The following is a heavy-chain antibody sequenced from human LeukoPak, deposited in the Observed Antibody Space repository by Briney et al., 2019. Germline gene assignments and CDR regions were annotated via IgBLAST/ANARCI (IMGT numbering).Heavy chain of an antibody. V-gene: IGHV1-18*01. J-gene: IGHJ4*02. Sequence: GASVNVSCKASGYTFNSYAISWVRQAPGQGREWLGWINTYNADTKYPQKLQGRVTLTTDTSTTTAYMEVWSLRSADTAVYYCARYHSISGHYYFDFWGQGTLVTVSS. CDR3: ARYHSISGHYYFDF. D-gene: IGHD3-22*01. CDR1: GYTFNSYA. CDR2: INTYNADT.